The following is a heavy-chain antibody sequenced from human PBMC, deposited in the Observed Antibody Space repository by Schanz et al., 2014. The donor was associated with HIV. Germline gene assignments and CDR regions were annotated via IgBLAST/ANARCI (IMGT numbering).Heavy chain of an antibody. CDR1: GRAFADMD. CDR3: ARGPDYSSASYKFDY. V-gene: IGHV1-8*01. D-gene: IGHD4-4*01. Sequence: QERLVQSGAEVKKPGASVTVSCQTPGRAFADMDINWIRQAPGQGPEWMGWVNPDSGNTGYAQKFQGRVTMSRNVPKNTAYMELRGLTSEDTAVYFCARGPDYSSASYKFDYWGQGTPVSVYS. J-gene: IGHJ4*02. CDR2: VNPDSGNT.